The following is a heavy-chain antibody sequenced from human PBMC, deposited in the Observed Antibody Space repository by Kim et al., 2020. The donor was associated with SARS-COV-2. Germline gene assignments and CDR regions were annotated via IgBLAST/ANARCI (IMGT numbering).Heavy chain of an antibody. CDR1: GYTFTGYY. CDR2: INPNSGGT. Sequence: ASVKVSCKASGYTFTGYYMHWVRQAPGQGLEWMGRINPNSGGTNYAQKFQGRVTMTRDTSISTAYMELSRLRSDDMAVYYCARVRNYDILTGYARVAAFDIWGQGTMVTVSS. D-gene: IGHD3-9*01. V-gene: IGHV1-2*06. J-gene: IGHJ3*02. CDR3: ARVRNYDILTGYARVAAFDI.